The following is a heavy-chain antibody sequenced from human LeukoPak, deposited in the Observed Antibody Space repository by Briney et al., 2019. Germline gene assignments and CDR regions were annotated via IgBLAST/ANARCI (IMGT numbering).Heavy chain of an antibody. CDR2: ISSSSSYI. CDR3: ARDYVWGSYRSFAFDI. Sequence: GGSLRLSCAASGFTFISNSMNWVRQAPGKGLEWVSSISSSSSYIYYADSVKGRFTISRDNAKNSLYLQMNSLRAEDTAVYYCARDYVWGSYRSFAFDIWGQGTMVTVSS. J-gene: IGHJ3*02. D-gene: IGHD3-16*02. V-gene: IGHV3-21*01. CDR1: GFTFISNS.